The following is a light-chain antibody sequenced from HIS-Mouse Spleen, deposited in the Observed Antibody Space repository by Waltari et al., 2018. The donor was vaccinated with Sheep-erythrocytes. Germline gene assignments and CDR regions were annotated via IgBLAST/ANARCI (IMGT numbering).Light chain of an antibody. Sequence: QSALTQPRSVSGSPGQSVTISCTGTRSDVGGYNYVSWYQQHHGKAPKLMIYDVSKRPSGVPDGFAGSKAGNTASLTISGLQAEDEADYYCCSYAGSYNHVFATGTKVTVL. V-gene: IGLV2-11*01. CDR3: CSYAGSYNHV. CDR2: DVS. J-gene: IGLJ1*01. CDR1: RSDVGGYNY.